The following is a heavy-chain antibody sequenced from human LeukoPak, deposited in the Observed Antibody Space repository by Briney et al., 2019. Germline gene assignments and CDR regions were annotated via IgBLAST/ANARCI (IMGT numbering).Heavy chain of an antibody. CDR2: IYYSGST. CDR1: GGSISSSSYY. V-gene: IGHV4-39*07. D-gene: IGHD1-14*01. Sequence: SETLSLTCTVSGGSISSSSYYWGWIRRPPGKGLEWIGSIYYSGSTYYNPSLKSRVTISVDTSKNQFSLKLSSVTAADTAVYYCARDTNFFNNLVARIDFWGQGTLVTVSS. J-gene: IGHJ4*02. CDR3: ARDTNFFNNLVARIDF.